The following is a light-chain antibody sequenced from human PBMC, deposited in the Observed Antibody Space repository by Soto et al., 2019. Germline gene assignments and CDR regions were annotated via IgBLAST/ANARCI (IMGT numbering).Light chain of an antibody. Sequence: DTQMTQSPSTLSASVGDRVTITCRASQSINDWLAWYQQKPGKAPKLLIFKASSLESEVPPRFSGSGSGTEFTRTIGSLQTDEFATYYCQQYNTYPSFGQGTKVEIK. V-gene: IGKV1-5*03. CDR1: QSINDW. CDR3: QQYNTYPS. J-gene: IGKJ1*01. CDR2: KAS.